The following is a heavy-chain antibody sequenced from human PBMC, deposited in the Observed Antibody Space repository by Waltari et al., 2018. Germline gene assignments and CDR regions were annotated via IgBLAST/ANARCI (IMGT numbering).Heavy chain of an antibody. CDR3: ARDYGDYGYYYYGMDV. D-gene: IGHD4-17*01. CDR1: GYTFTSYA. J-gene: IGHJ6*02. CDR2: INAGNGNT. V-gene: IGHV1-3*01. Sequence: QVQLVQSGAEVKKPGASVKVSCKASGYTFTSYAMHWVRQAPGQRLEWMGWINAGNGNTKYSQKVQGRVTITRDTSASTAYMELSSLRSEDTAVYYCARDYGDYGYYYYGMDVWGQGTTVTVSS.